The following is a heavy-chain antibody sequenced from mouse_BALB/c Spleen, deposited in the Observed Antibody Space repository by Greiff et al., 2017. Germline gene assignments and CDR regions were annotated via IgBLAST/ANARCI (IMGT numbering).Heavy chain of an antibody. CDR2: ISTYYGDA. V-gene: IGHV1S137*01. CDR3: ARGDDGYYTRFAY. CDR1: GYTFTDYA. D-gene: IGHD2-3*01. J-gene: IGHJ3*01. Sequence: QVQLQQSGAELVRPGVSVKISCKGSGYTFTDYAMHWVKQSHAKSLEWIGVISTYYGDASYNQKFKGKATMTVDKSSSTAYMELARLTSEDSAIYYCARGDDGYYTRFAYWGQGTLVTVSA.